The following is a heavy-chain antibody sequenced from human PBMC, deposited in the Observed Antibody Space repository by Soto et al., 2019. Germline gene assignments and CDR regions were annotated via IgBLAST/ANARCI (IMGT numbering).Heavy chain of an antibody. J-gene: IGHJ4*02. D-gene: IGHD5-12*01. CDR1: GYTFTSYY. CDR2: MNTSGDGI. Sequence: QVQLVQSGAEVKKPGASVKVNCKASGYTFTSYYMHWVRQAPGQGLEWMGIMNTSGDGISYGQKFQGRVTMTRDTSRSTVYMELSSLRSEDTAVYYCARGEMATIWNLDYWGQGTLITVSS. V-gene: IGHV1-46*01. CDR3: ARGEMATIWNLDY.